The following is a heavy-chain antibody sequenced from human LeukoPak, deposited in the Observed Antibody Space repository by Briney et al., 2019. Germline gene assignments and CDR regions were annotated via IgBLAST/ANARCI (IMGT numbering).Heavy chain of an antibody. V-gene: IGHV1-69*05. Sequence: SVKVSCKASGGTFGSYAISWVRQAPGQGLEWMGRIIPIFGTANYAQKFQGRVTITTDESTSTAYMELSSLRSEDTAVYYCARDGCSGGSCYSGTYYFDYWGQGTLVTVSS. CDR2: IIPIFGTA. CDR3: ARDGCSGGSCYSGTYYFDY. J-gene: IGHJ4*02. D-gene: IGHD2-15*01. CDR1: GGTFGSYA.